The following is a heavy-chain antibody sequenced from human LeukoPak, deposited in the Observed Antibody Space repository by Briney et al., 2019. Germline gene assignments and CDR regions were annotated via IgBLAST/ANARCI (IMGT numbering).Heavy chain of an antibody. Sequence: PGGSLRLSCAASGFTFSSYAMSWVRQAPGKGLEWVSAISGSGGSTYYADSVKGRFTISRDNSKNTLYLQMNSLRAEDTAVYYCAKDWDYGDQQNKGSFDYWGQGTLVTVSS. D-gene: IGHD4-17*01. CDR3: AKDWDYGDQQNKGSFDY. CDR1: GFTFSSYA. V-gene: IGHV3-23*01. CDR2: ISGSGGST. J-gene: IGHJ4*02.